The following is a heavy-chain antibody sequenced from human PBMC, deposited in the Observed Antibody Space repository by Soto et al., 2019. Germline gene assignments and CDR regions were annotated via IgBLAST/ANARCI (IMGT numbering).Heavy chain of an antibody. D-gene: IGHD6-6*01. CDR3: VIGASYSSSELFDY. J-gene: IGHJ4*02. V-gene: IGHV3-64*01. CDR1: GFTFSSYA. Sequence: GGSLRLSCAASGFTFSSYAMHWVRQAPGKGLEYVSAISSNGGSTYYANSVKGRFTISRDNSKNTLYLQMGSLRAEDMAVYYCVIGASYSSSELFDYWGQGTLVTVSS. CDR2: ISSNGGST.